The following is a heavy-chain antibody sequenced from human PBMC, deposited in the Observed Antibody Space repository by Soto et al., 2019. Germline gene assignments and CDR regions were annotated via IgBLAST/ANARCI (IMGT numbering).Heavy chain of an antibody. CDR3: ARGMSSGVYDFWSGSFYGMDV. CDR2: ISSSSSTI. V-gene: IGHV3-48*02. J-gene: IGHJ6*02. CDR1: GFTFRSYS. D-gene: IGHD3-3*01. Sequence: EVQLVESGGGLVQPGGSLRLSCAASGFTFRSYSMNWVRQAPGKGLEWVSYISSSSSTIYYADSVKGRFTISRDNAKNSLYLQMNSLRDEDTAVYYCARGMSSGVYDFWSGSFYGMDVWGQGTTVTVSS.